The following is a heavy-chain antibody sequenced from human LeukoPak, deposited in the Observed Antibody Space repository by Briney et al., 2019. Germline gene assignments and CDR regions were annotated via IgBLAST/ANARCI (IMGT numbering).Heavy chain of an antibody. CDR1: GFPFSNSW. Sequence: PGGSLRLSCAVSGFPFSNSWMYWVRQAPGKGLEGVANIKKDGSGISYVESVKGRFIISRDNSRNSPYLQMNSLKVEDTAVYFCAGGNAMDVWGKGTAVTVYS. V-gene: IGHV3-7*03. J-gene: IGHJ6*04. CDR2: IKKDGSGI. CDR3: AGGNAMDV.